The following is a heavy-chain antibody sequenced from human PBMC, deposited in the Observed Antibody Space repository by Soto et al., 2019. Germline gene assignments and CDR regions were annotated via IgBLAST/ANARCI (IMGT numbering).Heavy chain of an antibody. CDR1: GFTFSSYD. CDR2: IGTAGDT. D-gene: IGHD2-21*02. CDR3: ARASRRRGGYCGGDCLNGMDV. J-gene: IGHJ6*02. Sequence: GGSLRLSCAASGFTFSSYDMHWVRQATGKGLEWVSAIGTAGDTYYPGSVKGRFTISRENAKNSLYLQMNSLRAGDTAVYYCARASRRRGGYCGGDCLNGMDVWGQGTTVTVSS. V-gene: IGHV3-13*01.